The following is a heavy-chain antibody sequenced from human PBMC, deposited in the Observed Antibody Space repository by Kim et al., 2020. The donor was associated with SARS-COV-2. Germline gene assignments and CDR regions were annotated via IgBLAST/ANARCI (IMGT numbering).Heavy chain of an antibody. CDR2: NK. Sequence: NKDYADSVKGRFTIARDNSKNTLYLQMNSLRAEDTAVYYCARDYRYYFDYWGQGTLVTVSS. D-gene: IGHD1-26*01. V-gene: IGHV3-33*01. J-gene: IGHJ4*02. CDR3: ARDYRYYFDY.